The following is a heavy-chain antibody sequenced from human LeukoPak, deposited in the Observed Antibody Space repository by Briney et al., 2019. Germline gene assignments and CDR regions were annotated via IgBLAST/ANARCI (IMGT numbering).Heavy chain of an antibody. V-gene: IGHV5-51*01. CDR1: GYSFTSYW. D-gene: IGHD3-10*01. CDR3: ARTESQSYYYGSGSYLPNWFDP. Sequence: PGESLKISCKGSGYSFTSYWIGWVRQMPGKGLEWMGIIYPGDSDTRYSPSFQGQVTISADKSISTAYLQWSSLKASDTAMYYCARTESQSYYYGSGSYLPNWFDPWGQGTLVTVSS. J-gene: IGHJ5*02. CDR2: IYPGDSDT.